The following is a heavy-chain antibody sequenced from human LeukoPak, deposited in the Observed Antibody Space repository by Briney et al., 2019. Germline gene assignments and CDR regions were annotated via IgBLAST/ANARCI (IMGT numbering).Heavy chain of an antibody. Sequence: GGSLRLSCVASGFTFSSYWMHWVRQDPRKGLVWVSRINGDGRNINYADSVRGRFTISRDNAKNSLYLQMNSLRAEDTAVYYCARRTISDAFDIWGQGTMVTVSS. J-gene: IGHJ3*02. V-gene: IGHV3-74*01. D-gene: IGHD4/OR15-4a*01. CDR2: INGDGRNI. CDR3: ARRTISDAFDI. CDR1: GFTFSSYW.